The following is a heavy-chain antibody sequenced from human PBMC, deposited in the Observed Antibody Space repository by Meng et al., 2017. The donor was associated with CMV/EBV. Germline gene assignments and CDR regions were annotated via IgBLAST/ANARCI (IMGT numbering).Heavy chain of an antibody. CDR3: ARGGGYCSSTSCQTDDAFDI. J-gene: IGHJ3*02. CDR1: GFTFSSYA. V-gene: IGHV3-30*04. Sequence: GGSLRLSCAASGFTFSSYAMHWVRQAPGKGLEWVAVISYDGSNKYYADSVKGRFTISRDNSKNTLYLQMNSLRAEDTAVYYCARGGGYCSSTSCQTDDAFDIWGQGTMVTVSS. CDR2: ISYDGSNK. D-gene: IGHD2-2*01.